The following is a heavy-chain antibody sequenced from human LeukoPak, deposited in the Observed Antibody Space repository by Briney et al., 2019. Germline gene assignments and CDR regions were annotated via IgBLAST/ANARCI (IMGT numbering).Heavy chain of an antibody. CDR1: GYTLSELS. Sequence: GASVKVSCKVSGYTLSELSMHWVRQAPGKRLEWMGGFDPEDNETKYAQKFQGRVTMTEDTSADTGYMELSSLRSEDTAVYYCIILTGLRLSAFDIWGQGTMVTVSS. V-gene: IGHV1-24*01. J-gene: IGHJ3*02. CDR3: IILTGLRLSAFDI. CDR2: FDPEDNET. D-gene: IGHD5-12*01.